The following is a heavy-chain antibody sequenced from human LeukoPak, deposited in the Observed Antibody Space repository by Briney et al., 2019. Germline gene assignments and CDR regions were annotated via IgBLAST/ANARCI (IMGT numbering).Heavy chain of an antibody. V-gene: IGHV3-21*05. J-gene: IGHJ4*02. CDR3: ARDGSRGNLVTAPDF. CDR2: ITSSRIYI. Sequence: GGSLRLSCAASGFTFSSYEMNWVRQAPGKGLEWVSYITSSRIYIYYADSVKGRFTISRDNAKNSLYLQMNSLRAEDTAVYYCARDGSRGNLVTAPDFWGQGTLVTVSS. CDR1: GFTFSSYE. D-gene: IGHD2-21*02.